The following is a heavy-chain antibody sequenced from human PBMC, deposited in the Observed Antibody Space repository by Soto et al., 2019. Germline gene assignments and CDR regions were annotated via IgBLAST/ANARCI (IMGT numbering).Heavy chain of an antibody. Sequence: LSLTCTVSGGSISSGDYYWSWIRQPPGKGLEWIGYIYYSGSTYYNPSLKSRVTISVDTSKNQFSLKLSSVTAADTAVYYCARAVGLRFLEWLAPSDVWGQGTTVTVSS. J-gene: IGHJ6*02. CDR2: IYYSGST. V-gene: IGHV4-30-4*01. D-gene: IGHD3-3*01. CDR1: GGSISSGDYY. CDR3: ARAVGLRFLEWLAPSDV.